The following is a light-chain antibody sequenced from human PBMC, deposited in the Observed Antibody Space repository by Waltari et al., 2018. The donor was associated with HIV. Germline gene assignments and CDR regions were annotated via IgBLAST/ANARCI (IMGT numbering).Light chain of an antibody. CDR2: EER. J-gene: IGLJ2*01. Sequence: SYELTQPPSVSVSPGQTARITCSGDALPRKYAFLYQQKSGQAPVLVIYEERKRPAGVPEIFSGATSRTIGTLTISGGQVEDEGDYYCYSRDSSDNDRVLFGGGTNMTVL. V-gene: IGLV3-10*01. CDR1: ALPRKY. CDR3: YSRDSSDNDRVL.